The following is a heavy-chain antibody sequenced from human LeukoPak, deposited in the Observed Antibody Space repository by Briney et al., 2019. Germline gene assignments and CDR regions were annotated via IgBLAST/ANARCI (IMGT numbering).Heavy chain of an antibody. V-gene: IGHV3-74*01. CDR2: ISSDGTST. CDR1: GFTFSSSS. Sequence: GGSLRLSCSASGFTFSSSSMHWVRRAPGKGLVWVSRISSDGTSTNYADPVKGRFIISRDNAKNTLYLQMNSLRAEDTAVYFCARVRSSSWFDYWGQGTLVAVSS. CDR3: ARVRSSSWFDY. J-gene: IGHJ4*02. D-gene: IGHD6-13*01.